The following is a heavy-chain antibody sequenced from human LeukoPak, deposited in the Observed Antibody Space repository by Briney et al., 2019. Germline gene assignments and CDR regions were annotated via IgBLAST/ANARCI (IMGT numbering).Heavy chain of an antibody. D-gene: IGHD4-17*01. V-gene: IGHV4-34*01. CDR2: INHSGST. Sequence: GSLRLSCAASGFTFSSYAMSWVRQPPGKGLEWIGEINHSGSTNYNPSLKSRVTISVDTSKNQFSLKLSSVTAADTAVYYCASGNYDYGDYGDSYNWFDPWGQGTLVTVSS. CDR1: GFTFSSYA. CDR3: ASGNYDYGDYGDSYNWFDP. J-gene: IGHJ5*02.